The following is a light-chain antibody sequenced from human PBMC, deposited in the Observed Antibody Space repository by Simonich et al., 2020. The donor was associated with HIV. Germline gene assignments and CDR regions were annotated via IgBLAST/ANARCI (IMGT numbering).Light chain of an antibody. Sequence: NFMLTQPHSVSESPGKTVTISCTRSSGSIARNYVQWYQQRPGSSPTTVIYEDNQRPSGVPDRFSGSSDSSSNSASLTISGLKTEDEADYYCQSYDSSNHVVFGGGTQLTVL. CDR3: QSYDSSNHVV. CDR1: SGSIARNY. J-gene: IGLJ7*01. CDR2: EDN. V-gene: IGLV6-57*01.